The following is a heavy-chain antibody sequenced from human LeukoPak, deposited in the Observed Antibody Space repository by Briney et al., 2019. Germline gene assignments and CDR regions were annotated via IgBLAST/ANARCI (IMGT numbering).Heavy chain of an antibody. J-gene: IGHJ4*02. CDR2: INKDGSST. D-gene: IGHD3-22*01. CDR3: AKAIAYFDSRGSPQGAFDY. Sequence: PGGSLRLSCAASGFTFSSYWMHWVRQAPGKELVWVSRINKDGSSTTYADSVKGRFTISRDNAENTLYLQMNSLRAEDTALYYCAKAIAYFDSRGSPQGAFDYWGQGTLVAVSS. CDR1: GFTFSSYW. V-gene: IGHV3-74*01.